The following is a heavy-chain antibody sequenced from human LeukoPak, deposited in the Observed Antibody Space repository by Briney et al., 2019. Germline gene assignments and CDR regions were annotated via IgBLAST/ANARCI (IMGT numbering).Heavy chain of an antibody. V-gene: IGHV4-4*07. D-gene: IGHD2-21*02. CDR3: ARGFSYCGGDCYRNYYYYGMDV. J-gene: IGHJ6*02. Sequence: SETLSLTCTVSGGSISSYYWSWIRQPAGKGLEWIGRIYTSGSTNYNPSLKSRVTMSVDTSKNQFSLKLSSVTAADTAVYYCARGFSYCGGDCYRNYYYYGMDVWGQGTTVTVSS. CDR1: GGSISSYY. CDR2: IYTSGST.